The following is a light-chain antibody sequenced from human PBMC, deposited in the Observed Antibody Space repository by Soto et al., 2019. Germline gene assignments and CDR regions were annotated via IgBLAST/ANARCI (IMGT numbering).Light chain of an antibody. J-gene: IGKJ1*01. CDR2: GVS. V-gene: IGKV3-20*01. CDR3: QHYGDSSWT. Sequence: EIVLTQSPVALSLSPGERATLSCRASQSVSSTLLTWYQQKPGQAPRLLIYGVSSRATGIPDRFSGSGSGTDFPLNISRMEPEDFAVYFCQHYGDSSWTFGQGTRVEIK. CDR1: QSVSSTL.